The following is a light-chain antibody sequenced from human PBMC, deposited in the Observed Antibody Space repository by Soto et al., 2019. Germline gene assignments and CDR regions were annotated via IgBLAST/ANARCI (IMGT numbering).Light chain of an antibody. Sequence: VVMTQSPATLSVSPGEGVTLSCRASQNVNSNLAWYQQKPGQAPRLLIFAASTRATGIPARFSGSGSGTEFNLTISSLQSEDFAVYYCQQYQSWPLTFGGGTKVEIK. CDR1: QNVNSN. J-gene: IGKJ4*01. CDR2: AAS. CDR3: QQYQSWPLT. V-gene: IGKV3-15*01.